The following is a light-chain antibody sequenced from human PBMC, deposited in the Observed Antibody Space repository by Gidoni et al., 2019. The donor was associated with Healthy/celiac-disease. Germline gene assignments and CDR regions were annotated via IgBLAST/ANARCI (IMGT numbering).Light chain of an antibody. CDR3: QQYDNLPRT. J-gene: IGKJ1*01. V-gene: IGKV1-33*01. Sequence: DIQMTQSPSSLSASVGDRVTITCQASQDISNYLNWYQQKPGKAPKLLIYDASNLETGVPSRFSGSGSGTDFTFSISILQPEDIATYYWQQYDNLPRTFGQGTKVEIK. CDR1: QDISNY. CDR2: DAS.